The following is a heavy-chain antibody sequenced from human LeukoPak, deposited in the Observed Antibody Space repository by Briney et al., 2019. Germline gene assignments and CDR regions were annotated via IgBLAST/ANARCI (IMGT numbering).Heavy chain of an antibody. V-gene: IGHV4-31*03. CDR3: ARGSPTVTHLRGAFDI. CDR1: GGSISSGGYY. J-gene: IGHJ3*02. D-gene: IGHD4-17*01. CDR2: IYYSGST. Sequence: SETLSLTCTVSGGSISSGGYYWSWIRQHPGKGLEWIGYIYYSGSTYYNPPLKSRVTISVDTSKNQFSLKLSSVTAADTAVYYCARGSPTVTHLRGAFDIWGQGTMVTVSS.